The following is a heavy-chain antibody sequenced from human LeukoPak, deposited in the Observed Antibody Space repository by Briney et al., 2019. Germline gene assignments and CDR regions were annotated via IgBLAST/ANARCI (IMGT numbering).Heavy chain of an antibody. V-gene: IGHV1-2*02. J-gene: IGHJ5*02. CDR3: ASIVGANNWFDP. D-gene: IGHD1-26*01. CDR2: INPNSGGT. Sequence: ASVNVSCKASGYTFTGYYMHWLRQAPGQGREWMGWINPNSGGTNYAQKFQGRVTMTRDTSISTAYMELSRLRSDDTDVSYCASIVGANNWFDPWGQGTLVTVSS. CDR1: GYTFTGYY.